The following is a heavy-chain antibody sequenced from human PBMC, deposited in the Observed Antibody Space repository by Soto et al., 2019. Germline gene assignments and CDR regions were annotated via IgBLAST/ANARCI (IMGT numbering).Heavy chain of an antibody. CDR2: IRSKAYDGTT. V-gene: IGHV3-49*04. D-gene: IGHD2-15*01. J-gene: IGHJ6*02. Sequence: EVQLVESGGGLAQPGRSLRLSCSASGFTFGGYAMSWVRQAPGKGLEWVGLIRSKAYDGTTEYAASVNGRFTISRDDSKSIAYLQMNSLKTEDTVVYYCTRQVVGFDYYGMDVWGQGTTVTVSS. CDR3: TRQVVGFDYYGMDV. CDR1: GFTFGGYA.